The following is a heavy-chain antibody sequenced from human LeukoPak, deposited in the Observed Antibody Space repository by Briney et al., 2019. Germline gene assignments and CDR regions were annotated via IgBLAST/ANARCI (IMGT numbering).Heavy chain of an antibody. Sequence: GGSLRLSCAASGFTVSSNYMSWVRQAPGKGLEWVSVIYSGGSTYYADSVKGRFTISRDNSMNTLYLQMNSLRAEDTAVYYCARGPYGSGSHYDYWGQGTLVTVSS. J-gene: IGHJ4*02. D-gene: IGHD3-10*01. CDR2: IYSGGST. CDR3: ARGPYGSGSHYDY. CDR1: GFTVSSNY. V-gene: IGHV3-53*01.